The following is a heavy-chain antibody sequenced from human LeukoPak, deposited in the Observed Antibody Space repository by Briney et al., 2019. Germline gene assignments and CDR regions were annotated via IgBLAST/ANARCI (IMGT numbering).Heavy chain of an antibody. V-gene: IGHV1-69*13. CDR1: GGTFGTYA. D-gene: IGHD5-12*01. CDR3: ASAYDRDRNYCYYGMDV. Sequence: GASVKVSCKTSGGTFGTYAISWVRQAPGQGLEWMGGIIPLFGTANYAQKFRGRITITADESDRVTITADGFTSTVYMELSSLSSEDTAVYYCASAYDRDRNYCYYGMDVWGQGTTVTVSS. CDR2: IIPLFGTA. J-gene: IGHJ6*02.